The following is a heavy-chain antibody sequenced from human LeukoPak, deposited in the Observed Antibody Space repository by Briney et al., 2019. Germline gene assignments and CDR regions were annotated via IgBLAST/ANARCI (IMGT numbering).Heavy chain of an antibody. CDR1: GLTFSSYS. Sequence: PGGSLRLSCAASGLTFSSYSMNWVRQAPGKGLEWVSSISSSSSYIYYADSVKGRFTISRDNAKNSLYLQMNSLRAEDTAVYYCAKDVSRLKDIGCFDYWGQGTLVTVSS. D-gene: IGHD2-15*01. J-gene: IGHJ4*02. CDR2: ISSSSSYI. V-gene: IGHV3-21*01. CDR3: AKDVSRLKDIGCFDY.